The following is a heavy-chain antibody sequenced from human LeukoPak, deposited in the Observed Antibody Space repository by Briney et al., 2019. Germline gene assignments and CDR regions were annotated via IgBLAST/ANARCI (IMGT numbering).Heavy chain of an antibody. D-gene: IGHD1-26*01. CDR2: IIPIFGTA. V-gene: IGHV1-69*05. Sequence: SVKVSCKASGGTFSSYAISWVRQAPGQGLEWMGGIIPIFGTANYAQKFQGRVTITTDESTSTAYMELSSLRSEDTAVYYCARSGGSYVDDAFDIWGQGTMVTVSS. J-gene: IGHJ3*02. CDR1: GGTFSSYA. CDR3: ARSGGSYVDDAFDI.